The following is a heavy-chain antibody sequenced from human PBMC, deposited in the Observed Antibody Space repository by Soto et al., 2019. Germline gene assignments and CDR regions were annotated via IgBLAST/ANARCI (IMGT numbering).Heavy chain of an antibody. CDR1: GASVSSGDYY. CDR2: IYSSGNT. CDR3: ARRVTGGGERFDP. J-gene: IGHJ5*02. Sequence: PSETLSLTCTVSGASVSSGDYYWTWIRHPPGKDLEWIGYIYSSGNTNYNPSLRSRVTMSKDTSKNQFSLKLNSVTAADTAVYYCARRVTGGGERFDPWGLGTLVTVSS. D-gene: IGHD7-27*01. V-gene: IGHV4-30-4*01.